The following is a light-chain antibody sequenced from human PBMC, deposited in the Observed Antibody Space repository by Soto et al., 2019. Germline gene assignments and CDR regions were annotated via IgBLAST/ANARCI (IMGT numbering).Light chain of an antibody. J-gene: IGKJ3*01. CDR3: QQYGSSPL. CDR1: QSVSSNY. Sequence: EIVLTQSPGTLSLSPGERATLSCRASQSVSSNYLAWYQQKPGKAPRLLIYAASSRATGIPDRFSGSGSGTDFTLTSSRLEPEDFAVYYCQQYGSSPLFGPGTKVDIK. V-gene: IGKV3-20*01. CDR2: AAS.